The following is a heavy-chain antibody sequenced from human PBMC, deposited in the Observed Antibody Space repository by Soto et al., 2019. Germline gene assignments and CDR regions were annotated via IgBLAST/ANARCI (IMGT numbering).Heavy chain of an antibody. Sequence: ASVKVSCKASGYTFANYGIHWVRQAPGQRLEWMGWINAGNGGTKYSENFQGRVTITRDTSASTVYLGLSSLSSEDTASYYCARTGHSGSYKFWGEGYLVT. J-gene: IGHJ4*02. CDR3: ARTGHSGSYKF. D-gene: IGHD3-22*01. CDR1: GYTFANYG. CDR2: INAGNGGT. V-gene: IGHV1-3*01.